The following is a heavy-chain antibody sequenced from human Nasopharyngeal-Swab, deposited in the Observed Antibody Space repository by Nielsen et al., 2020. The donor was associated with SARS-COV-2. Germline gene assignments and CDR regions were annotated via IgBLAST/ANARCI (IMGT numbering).Heavy chain of an antibody. CDR2: IIPIFGTA. D-gene: IGHD3-10*01. CDR3: AREGRGSGYYYYMDV. J-gene: IGHJ6*03. Sequence: WVGQAPGQGLEWMGGIIPIFGTANCAQKFQGRVTITADKSTSTAYMELSSLRSEDTAVYYCAREGRGSGYYYYMDVWGKGTTVTVSS. V-gene: IGHV1-69*06.